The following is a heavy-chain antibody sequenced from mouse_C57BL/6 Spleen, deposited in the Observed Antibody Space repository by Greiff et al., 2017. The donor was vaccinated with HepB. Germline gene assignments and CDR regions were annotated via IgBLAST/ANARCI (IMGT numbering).Heavy chain of an antibody. Sequence: VQGVESGAELARPGASVKLSCKASGYTFTSYGISWVKQRTGQGLGWIGEIYPRSGNTYYNEKFKGKATLTADKSSSTAYMELRSLTSEDSAVYFCEWAGNYWGQGTTLTVSS. CDR3: EWAGNY. J-gene: IGHJ2*01. CDR1: GYTFTSYG. CDR2: IYPRSGNT. V-gene: IGHV1-81*01.